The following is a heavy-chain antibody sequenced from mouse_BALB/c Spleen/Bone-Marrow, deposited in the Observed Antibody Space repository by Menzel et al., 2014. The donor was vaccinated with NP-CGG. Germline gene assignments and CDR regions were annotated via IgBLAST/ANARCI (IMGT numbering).Heavy chain of an antibody. CDR1: GYTFTSFW. V-gene: IGHV1S22*01. J-gene: IGHJ4*01. D-gene: IGHD2-14*01. Sequence: LQQSGSELVRPGASVKLSCKASGYTFTSFWMHWVKQRPGQGLEWIGNIYPGSVSTNYDEKFKSKATLTVDTSSSTAYMHLSSLTSEDSAVYYCTKYVGYAMDYWGQGTSVTVSS. CDR3: TKYVGYAMDY. CDR2: IYPGSVST.